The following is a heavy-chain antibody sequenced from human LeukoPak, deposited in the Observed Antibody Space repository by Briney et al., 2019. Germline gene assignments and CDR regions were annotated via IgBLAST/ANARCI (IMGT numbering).Heavy chain of an antibody. CDR1: GFTFSSYS. D-gene: IGHD4/OR15-4a*01. Sequence: GGSLRLSCAASGFTFSSYSMNWVRQAPGKGLEWVSSISSSSSYIYYADSVKGRFTISRDNAKNSLYLQMNSLRAEDTAVYYCARIVSPANPTDYWGQGTLVTVSS. V-gene: IGHV3-21*01. CDR2: ISSSSSYI. CDR3: ARIVSPANPTDY. J-gene: IGHJ4*02.